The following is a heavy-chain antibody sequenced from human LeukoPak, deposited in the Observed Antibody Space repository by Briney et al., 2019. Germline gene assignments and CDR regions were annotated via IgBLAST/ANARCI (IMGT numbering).Heavy chain of an antibody. CDR3: ARILAVAGPHPFQSRSFDY. D-gene: IGHD6-19*01. J-gene: IGHJ4*02. CDR1: GFTFSSYG. CDR2: IRYDGSNK. Sequence: GGSLRLSCAASGFTFSSYGMHWVRQAPGKGLEWVAFIRYDGSNKYYADSVKGRFTISRDNSKNTLYLQMNSLRAEDTAVYYCARILAVAGPHPFQSRSFDYWGQGTLVTVSS. V-gene: IGHV3-30*02.